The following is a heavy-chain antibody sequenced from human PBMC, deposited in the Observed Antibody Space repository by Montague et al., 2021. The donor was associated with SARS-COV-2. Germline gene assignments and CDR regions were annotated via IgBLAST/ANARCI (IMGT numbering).Heavy chain of an antibody. V-gene: IGHV4-59*01. Sequence: SETLSLTCSFSGGSIRSYYWSWIRLPPGKPLEWLGYIYYTGETTXNPPLKTRVTISVDTSRSQFSLRLTSVTAADTAVYFCARFWSGYVDKWSQGTLVTVSS. CDR3: ARFWSGYVDK. CDR2: IYYTGET. D-gene: IGHD3-3*01. CDR1: GGSIRSYY. J-gene: IGHJ4*02.